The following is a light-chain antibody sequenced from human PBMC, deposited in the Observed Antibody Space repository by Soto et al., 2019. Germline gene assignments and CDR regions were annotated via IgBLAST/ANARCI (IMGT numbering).Light chain of an antibody. CDR2: DKS. J-gene: IGKJ4*01. Sequence: EIVLTQSPATLSLSPGERATLSCRAGQSVNSYLAWYQQKPGQAPRLLIYDKSNRATGIPARFSGSGSGTDFTLTISSLEPEDFAVYYCQQRSNWLLTFGGGTKVEIK. CDR1: QSVNSY. CDR3: QQRSNWLLT. V-gene: IGKV3-11*01.